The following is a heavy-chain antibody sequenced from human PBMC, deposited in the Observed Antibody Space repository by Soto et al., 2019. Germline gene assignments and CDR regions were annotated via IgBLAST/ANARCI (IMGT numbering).Heavy chain of an antibody. J-gene: IGHJ3*02. CDR3: ARGINYYGSGDDAFDI. V-gene: IGHV1-8*01. Sequence: QVQLVQSGAEVKKPGASVKVSCKASGYTFTSYDINWVRQATGQGLERMGWMNPNSGNTGYAQKFQGRVTMTRNTSISKAYMELSSLRSEYTAMYYCARGINYYGSGDDAFDIWGQGTMVTVSS. CDR1: GYTFTSYD. CDR2: MNPNSGNT. D-gene: IGHD3-10*01.